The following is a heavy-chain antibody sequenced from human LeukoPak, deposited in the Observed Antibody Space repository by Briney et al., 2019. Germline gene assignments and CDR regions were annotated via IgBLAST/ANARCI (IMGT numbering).Heavy chain of an antibody. Sequence: GASVKVSCKASGGTFSSYAISWVRQAPGQGLEWMGRIIPILGIANYAQKFQGRVTITADKSTSTAYMELSSLRSEDAAVYYCARRYGYTNLGGDYWGQGTLVTVSS. CDR3: ARRYGYTNLGGDY. V-gene: IGHV1-69*04. CDR2: IIPILGIA. D-gene: IGHD5-24*01. J-gene: IGHJ4*02. CDR1: GGTFSSYA.